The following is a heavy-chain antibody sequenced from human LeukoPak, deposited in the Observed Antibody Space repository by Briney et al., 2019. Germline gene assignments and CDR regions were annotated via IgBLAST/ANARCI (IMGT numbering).Heavy chain of an antibody. J-gene: IGHJ4*02. Sequence: PGGSLRLSCAASGFTFSSYPMSWVRQAPGKGLEWVSAISGSGGDTYYADSVKGRFTISRDNFKDTLYLQMNSLRAEDTALYYCATSSGWYPKYFDYWGQGTLVTVSS. V-gene: IGHV3-23*01. D-gene: IGHD6-19*01. CDR2: ISGSGGDT. CDR1: GFTFSSYP. CDR3: ATSSGWYPKYFDY.